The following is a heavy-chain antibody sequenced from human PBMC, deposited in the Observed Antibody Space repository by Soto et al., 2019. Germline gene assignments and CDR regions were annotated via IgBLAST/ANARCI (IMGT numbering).Heavy chain of an antibody. Sequence: PGESLKISCKGSGYSFTSYWIGWVRQMPGKGLEWMGIIYPGDSDTRYSPSFQGQVTISADKSISTAYLQWSSLKASDTAMYYCTTGTTNYYYYMDVWGKGTTVTVSS. CDR1: GYSFTSYW. J-gene: IGHJ6*03. D-gene: IGHD1-7*01. CDR2: IYPGDSDT. CDR3: TTGTTNYYYYMDV. V-gene: IGHV5-51*01.